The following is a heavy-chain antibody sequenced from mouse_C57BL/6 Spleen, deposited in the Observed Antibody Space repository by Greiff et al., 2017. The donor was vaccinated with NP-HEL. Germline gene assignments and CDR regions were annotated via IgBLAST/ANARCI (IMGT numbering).Heavy chain of an antibody. CDR1: GYTFTDYY. V-gene: IGHV1-39*01. CDR3: ARGYDRAMDY. D-gene: IGHD1-2*01. CDR2: INPTYGDP. J-gene: IGHJ4*01. Sequence: VQLQQSGPELVKPGASVKISCKASGYTFTDYYMHWVKQSNGKSLEWIGVINPTYGDPSYNQKFKGKATLTVDPSSSTAYMQLNSLTSEDSAVNYWARGYDRAMDYWGQGATVTVAS.